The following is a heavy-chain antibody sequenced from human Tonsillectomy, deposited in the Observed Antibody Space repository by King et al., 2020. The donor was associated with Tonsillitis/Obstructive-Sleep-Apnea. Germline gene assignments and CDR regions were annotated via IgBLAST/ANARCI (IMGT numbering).Heavy chain of an antibody. CDR3: ARDRDYYASGRYFYGMDV. CDR1: GYTFTDHY. CDR2: INPYSDDT. J-gene: IGHJ6*02. Sequence: VQLVESGAEVKKPGASVKVSCKASGYTFTDHYIHWVRQAPGQGLEWMGWINPYSDDTHYAQKFQGRVTMTRNTSIRTVYMKLSRLRSDDTAVYYCARDRDYYASGRYFYGMDVWGQGTTVTVSS. V-gene: IGHV1-2*02. D-gene: IGHD3-10*01.